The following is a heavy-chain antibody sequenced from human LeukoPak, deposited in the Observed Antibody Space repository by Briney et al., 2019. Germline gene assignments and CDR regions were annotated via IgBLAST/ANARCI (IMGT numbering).Heavy chain of an antibody. J-gene: IGHJ4*02. D-gene: IGHD3-10*01. CDR2: INTDGSGI. V-gene: IGHV3-74*01. CDR1: GFSFNSYW. CDR3: ARDDPGPRAFDY. Sequence: PGGSLRLSCAASGFSFNSYWMHWVRQAPGKGLVWVSQINTDGSGIGYADSVKGRFTISIDRAKNTLHLQMNSLRAEDTAVYYRARDDPGPRAFDYWGQGALVIVS.